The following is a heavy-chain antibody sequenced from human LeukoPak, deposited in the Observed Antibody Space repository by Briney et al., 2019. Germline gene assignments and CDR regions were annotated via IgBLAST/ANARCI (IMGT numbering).Heavy chain of an antibody. J-gene: IGHJ5*02. CDR2: IKEDGSEK. Sequence: GGSLRLSCAASGFTFSSYWMSWVRQTPGKGLEWVANIKEDGSEKNYVDSVKGRFTISRDNAKNSLYLQMSTLRVEDTAVYFCARTVTYAYVSWGQGTLVTVSS. V-gene: IGHV3-7*01. D-gene: IGHD3-16*01. CDR3: ARTVTYAYVS. CDR1: GFTFSSYW.